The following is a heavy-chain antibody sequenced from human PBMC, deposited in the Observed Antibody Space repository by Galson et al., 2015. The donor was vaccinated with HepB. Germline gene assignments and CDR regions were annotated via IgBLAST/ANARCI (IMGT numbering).Heavy chain of an antibody. CDR2: INHSGST. V-gene: IGHV4-34*01. Sequence: ETLSLTCAVYGGSFSGYYWSWIRQPPGKGLEWIGEINHSGSTNYNPSLKSRVTISVDTPKNQFSLKLSSVTAADTAVYYCATLLYGDYGAFDYWGQGTLVTVSS. D-gene: IGHD4-17*01. J-gene: IGHJ4*02. CDR3: ATLLYGDYGAFDY. CDR1: GGSFSGYY.